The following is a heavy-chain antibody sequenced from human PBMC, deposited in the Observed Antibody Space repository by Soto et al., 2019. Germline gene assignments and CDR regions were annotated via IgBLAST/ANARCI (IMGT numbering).Heavy chain of an antibody. D-gene: IGHD2-8*01. CDR2: IYHSGST. Sequence: SEPLSLTCAGSGGYNRSGVYSWRWIQQPPGKGLEWIGYIYHSGSTYYNPSLKIRVTISVDRSKNQFSLKLSSVTAADTAVYYCARETDCTNGVCMGPCFDPWGQGTLVTV. CDR3: ARETDCTNGVCMGPCFDP. J-gene: IGHJ5*02. V-gene: IGHV4-30-2*01. CDR1: GGYNRSGVYS.